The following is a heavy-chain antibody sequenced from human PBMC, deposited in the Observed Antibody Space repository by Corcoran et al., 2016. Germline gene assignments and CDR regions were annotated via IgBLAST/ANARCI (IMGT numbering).Heavy chain of an antibody. CDR3: ARDGSIGYCSSTSCYPPSYYSYGMDV. V-gene: IGHV1-69*01. D-gene: IGHD2-2*03. CDR2: IIPIFGTA. CDR1: GGTFSSYA. Sequence: QVQLVQSGAEVKKPGSSVKVSCKASGGTFSSYAISWVRQAPGQGLEWMGGIIPIFGTANYAQKFQGRVTITADESTSTAYRALSSLRSEDTAVDYVARDGSIGYCSSTSCYPPSYYSYGMDVWGQGTTVTVSS. J-gene: IGHJ6*02.